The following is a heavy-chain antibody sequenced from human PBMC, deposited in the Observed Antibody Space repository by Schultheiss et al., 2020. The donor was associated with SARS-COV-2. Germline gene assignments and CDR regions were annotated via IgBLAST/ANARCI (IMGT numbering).Heavy chain of an antibody. V-gene: IGHV3-30*18. Sequence: GGSLRLSCAASGFTVSSNYMSWVRQAPGKGLEWVAVISYDGSNKYYADSVKGRFTISRDNSKNTLYLQMNSLRAEDTALYYCAKARYLSSGWSWGQGTLVTVSS. D-gene: IGHD6-19*01. CDR2: ISYDGSNK. CDR1: GFTVSSNY. CDR3: AKARYLSSGWS. J-gene: IGHJ5*02.